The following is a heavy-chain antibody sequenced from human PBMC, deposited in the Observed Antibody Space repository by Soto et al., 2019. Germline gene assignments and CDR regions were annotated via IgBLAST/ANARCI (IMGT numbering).Heavy chain of an antibody. CDR1: GFTFDDYG. V-gene: IGHV3-20*04. D-gene: IGHD3-10*01. J-gene: IGHJ4*02. CDR2: INWNGGST. Sequence: GGSLRLSCAASGFTFDDYGMSWVRQAPGKGLEWVSGINWNGGSTGYADSVKGRFTISKDNAKNSLYLQMNSLRAEDTALYYCARDRPQRLTMVRGVSLTFDYWGQGTLVTVSS. CDR3: ARDRPQRLTMVRGVSLTFDY.